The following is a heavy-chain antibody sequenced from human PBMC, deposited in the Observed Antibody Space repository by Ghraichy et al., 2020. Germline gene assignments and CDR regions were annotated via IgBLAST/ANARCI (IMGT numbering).Heavy chain of an antibody. CDR3: AHRRGITYYYDSSGYYFPANDAFDI. V-gene: IGHV2-5*02. D-gene: IGHD3-22*01. CDR1: GFSLSTSGVG. CDR2: IYWDDDK. J-gene: IGHJ3*02. Sequence: SGPTLVKPTQTLTLTCTFSGFSLSTSGVGVGWIRQPPGKALEWLALIYWDDDKRYSPSLKSRLTITKDTSKNQVVLTMTNMDPVDTATYYCAHRRGITYYYDSSGYYFPANDAFDIWGQGTMVTVSS.